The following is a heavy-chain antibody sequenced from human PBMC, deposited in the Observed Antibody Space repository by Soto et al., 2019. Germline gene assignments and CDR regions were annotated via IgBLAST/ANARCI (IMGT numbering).Heavy chain of an antibody. CDR1: GGTFSTYS. CDR2: IIPIFGTT. Sequence: GASVKVSCKASGGTFSTYSLSWVRQAPGQGLEWMGGIIPIFGTTKYAQKFQGRLTLTADESTNTAFLELSSLRSEDSAIYFCARAPPTCLXRSCYKGSQHYYYHMDVWGQGTTVTVSS. J-gene: IGHJ6*02. CDR3: ARAPPTCLXRSCYKGSQHYYYHMDV. D-gene: IGHD2-15*01. V-gene: IGHV1-69*13.